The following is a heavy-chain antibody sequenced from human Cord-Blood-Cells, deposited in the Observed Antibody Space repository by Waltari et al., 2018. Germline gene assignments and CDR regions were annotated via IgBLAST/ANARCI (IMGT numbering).Heavy chain of an antibody. Sequence: QVQLVQYGAEAKKPGASFKVSCTAFGYTFIGSYMPWLRPRLGQGLEWMGWINPNSGGTNYAQKFQGRGTMTRDTSISTAYMELSRLRSDDTAVYYCASALNYDFWSGYYAFDIWGQGTMVTVSS. CDR1: GYTFIGSY. CDR3: ASALNYDFWSGYYAFDI. CDR2: INPNSGGT. D-gene: IGHD3-3*01. V-gene: IGHV1-2*02. J-gene: IGHJ3*02.